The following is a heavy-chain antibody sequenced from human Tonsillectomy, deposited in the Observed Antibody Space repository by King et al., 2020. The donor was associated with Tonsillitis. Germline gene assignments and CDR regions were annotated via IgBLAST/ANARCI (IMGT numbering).Heavy chain of an antibody. D-gene: IGHD3-10*01. J-gene: IGHJ4*02. CDR1: GFSFNLYA. Sequence: VQLVESGGGVVQPGTSLRLSCAASGFSFNLYAIHWFRQSPGKGLEWLTVISYDGGKQYYLDSVKGRFTVSRDNSKKTVCLQINSLRAADTAVYYCARGGFKGWFGQQTPDFASWGPGLLVTVSS. CDR2: ISYDGGKQ. V-gene: IGHV3-30*06. CDR3: ARGGFKGWFGQQTPDFAS.